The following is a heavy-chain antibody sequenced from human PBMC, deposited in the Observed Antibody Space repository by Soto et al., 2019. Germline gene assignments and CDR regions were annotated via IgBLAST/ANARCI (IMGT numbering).Heavy chain of an antibody. CDR2: ITGSGGTT. CDR3: AKNSDKGVAGTSCWFGT. J-gene: IGHJ5*02. V-gene: IGHV3-23*01. D-gene: IGHD6-19*01. Sequence: GGSLRLSCAASGFTFSNYAMSWVRQAPGKGLEWVSAITGSGGTTYYADSVKGRFTISRDNSKNTLYLQMNSLRAEDTAVYYCAKNSDKGVAGTSCWFGTWGQGTLVTVSS. CDR1: GFTFSNYA.